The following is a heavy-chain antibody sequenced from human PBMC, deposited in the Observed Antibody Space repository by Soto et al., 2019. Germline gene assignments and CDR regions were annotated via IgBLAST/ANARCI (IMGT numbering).Heavy chain of an antibody. CDR2: INPSGGST. J-gene: IGHJ6*02. CDR1: GYTFTSYY. CDR3: ARDLYGARPYYYGMDV. Sequence: ASVKVSCKASGYTFTSYYMHWVLQAPGQGLEWMGIINPSGGSTSYAQKFQGRVTMTRDTSTSTVYMELSSLRSEDTAVYYCARDLYGARPYYYGMDVWGQGTTVTVSS. V-gene: IGHV1-46*03. D-gene: IGHD4-17*01.